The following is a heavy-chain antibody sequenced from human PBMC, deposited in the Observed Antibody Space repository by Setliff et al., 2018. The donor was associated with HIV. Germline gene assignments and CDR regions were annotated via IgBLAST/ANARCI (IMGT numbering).Heavy chain of an antibody. J-gene: IGHJ3*02. D-gene: IGHD6-19*01. CDR3: ATGPPLSSGWSQGAFDI. V-gene: IGHV1-69-2*01. CDR1: GYTFTDYY. CDR2: VDPEDGET. Sequence: GASVKVSCKASGYTFTDYYMHWVQQAPGKGLEWMGRVDPEDGETIYAEKFQGRVTITADTSTDTAYMELSSLRSEDTAVYCCATGPPLSSGWSQGAFDIWGQGTMVTVSS.